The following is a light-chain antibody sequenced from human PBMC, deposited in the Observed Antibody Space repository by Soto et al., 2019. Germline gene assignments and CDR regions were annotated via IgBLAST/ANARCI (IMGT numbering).Light chain of an antibody. V-gene: IGKV1D-16*01. CDR3: HQYDVYPRT. CDR1: QGVSTW. Sequence: DIQMTQSPSSLSASVGDTITITCRASQGVSTWLAWYQQKPEKAPKSLIYAASRLHSGVPSRFSGSGSGTVFTLTISNLQPEDFAIYYCHQYDVYPRTFGGGTKVEIK. CDR2: AAS. J-gene: IGKJ4*01.